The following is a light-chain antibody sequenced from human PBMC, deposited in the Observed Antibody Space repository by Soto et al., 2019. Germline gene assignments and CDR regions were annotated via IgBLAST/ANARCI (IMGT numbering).Light chain of an antibody. CDR2: GAS. V-gene: IGKV3-15*01. Sequence: EIVMTQSPATLSVSPGERATLSCRASQSVSSNLAWYQQKPGQAPRLLIYGASTKATGIPARFSRSGSGTEFTLTVSRLQSEGFALYYCQQYNNRPPWTVGQGTKVEIK. J-gene: IGKJ1*01. CDR3: QQYNNRPPWT. CDR1: QSVSSN.